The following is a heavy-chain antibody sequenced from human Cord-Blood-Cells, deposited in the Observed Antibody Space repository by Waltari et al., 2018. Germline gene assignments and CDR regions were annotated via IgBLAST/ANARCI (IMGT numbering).Heavy chain of an antibody. CDR2: INHSGSH. D-gene: IGHD3-3*01. J-gene: IGHJ4*02. CDR3: ARGAMYYDFWSGYYIDY. Sequence: QVQLQQWGAGLLKPSETLSLTCAVYGGSFSGYYWSWIRQPPGKGLEWIGEINHSGSHNYNPARKSRVTISVDTSKNQVSLKLSSVTAADTAVYYCARGAMYYDFWSGYYIDYWGQGTLVTVSS. V-gene: IGHV4-34*01. CDR1: GGSFSGYY.